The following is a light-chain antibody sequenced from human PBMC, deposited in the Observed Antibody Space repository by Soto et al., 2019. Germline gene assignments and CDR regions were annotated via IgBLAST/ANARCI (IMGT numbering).Light chain of an antibody. CDR2: GAS. Sequence: DIQMTQSPASVSASVGDRVTITCRASQAIRGWLAWYQQKPGKAPKLLIYGASSVQSGVPSRFSGSGSGTDFTLTISSLQPEDFATYYCQQANSFPRTFGQGTRLEIK. V-gene: IGKV1-12*01. CDR1: QAIRGW. CDR3: QQANSFPRT. J-gene: IGKJ5*01.